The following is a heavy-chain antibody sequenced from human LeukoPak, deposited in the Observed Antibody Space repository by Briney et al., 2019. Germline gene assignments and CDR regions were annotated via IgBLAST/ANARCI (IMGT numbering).Heavy chain of an antibody. CDR2: INPSGGST. D-gene: IGHD3-22*01. CDR1: GYTFTSYY. CDR3: ARVGVDYDSSGYAPYLDY. Sequence: ASVKVSCKASGYTFTSYYMHWVRQAPGQGLEWMGIINPSGGSTSYAQKFQGRVTMTRDTSTSTVYMELSSLRSEDTAVYYCARVGVDYDSSGYAPYLDYWGQGTLVTVSS. V-gene: IGHV1-46*01. J-gene: IGHJ4*02.